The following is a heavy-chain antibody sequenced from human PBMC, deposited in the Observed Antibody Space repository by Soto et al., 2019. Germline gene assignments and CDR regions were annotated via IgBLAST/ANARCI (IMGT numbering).Heavy chain of an antibody. J-gene: IGHJ4*02. V-gene: IGHV1-18*01. CDR1: GYTFSNYG. CDR3: ARTPYDILTGYHQ. Sequence: QVQLVQSGAEVKKPGASVKVSCKASGYTFSNYGITWVRQAPGQGLEWVGWINAYRGNTNYAQKLQGRVTMTTDTSTSTAYMELTSLRSDDTAVYFCARTPYDILTGYHQWGQGTLVTVSS. CDR2: INAYRGNT. D-gene: IGHD3-9*01.